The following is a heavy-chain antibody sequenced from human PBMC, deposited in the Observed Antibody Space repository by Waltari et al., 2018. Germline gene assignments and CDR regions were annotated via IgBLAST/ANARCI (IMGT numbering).Heavy chain of an antibody. D-gene: IGHD6-19*01. CDR2: INHSGST. V-gene: IGHV4-34*01. J-gene: IGHJ4*02. CDR3: ARGTSRRYSSGWYKGLYYFDY. CDR1: GGSFSGYY. Sequence: QVQLQQWGAGLLKPSETLSLTCAVYGGSFSGYYWSWIRQPPGKGLEWIGEINHSGSTNHNTSLKSRVTISVDTSKNQFSLKLSSVTAADTAVYCCARGTSRRYSSGWYKGLYYFDYWGQGTLVTVSS.